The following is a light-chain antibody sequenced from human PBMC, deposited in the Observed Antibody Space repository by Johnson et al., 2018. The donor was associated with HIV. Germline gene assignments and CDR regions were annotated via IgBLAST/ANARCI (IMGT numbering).Light chain of an antibody. Sequence: QSVLTQPPSVSAAPGQKDTISCSGSSSNIGNNYVSWYQQLPGTAPKLLIYDNDKRPSGIPDRFFGSKSGTSATLDITGLQTGDEGDYYCGAWDSSLNAYVFGAGTKVTVL. CDR2: DND. V-gene: IGLV1-51*01. CDR3: GAWDSSLNAYV. CDR1: SSNIGNNY. J-gene: IGLJ1*01.